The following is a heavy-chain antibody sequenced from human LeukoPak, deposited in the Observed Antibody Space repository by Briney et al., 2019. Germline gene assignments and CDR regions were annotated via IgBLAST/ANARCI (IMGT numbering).Heavy chain of an antibody. J-gene: IGHJ4*02. V-gene: IGHV1-8*01. CDR1: GYTFTYND. D-gene: IGHD2-15*01. CDR3: ARGRAAAD. Sequence: PGASVKVSCKASGYTFTYNDVNWVRQATGQGLEWMGWMNPRTANTGYAPRFQGRLAMTADTSINTAYMELSGLTSDDTAVYYCARGRAAADWGQGTLVTVSS. CDR2: MNPRTANT.